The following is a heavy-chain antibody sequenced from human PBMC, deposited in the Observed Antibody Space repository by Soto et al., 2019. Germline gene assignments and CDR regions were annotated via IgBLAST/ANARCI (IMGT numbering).Heavy chain of an antibody. J-gene: IGHJ4*02. CDR3: ARGLAVFLNLDRVDCSSTSGRSPGNFDY. CDR2: ITHSGST. V-gene: IGHV4-34*01. Sequence: QVQLQQWGAGLLKPSETLSLTCAVYGGSFSGYYWSWIRQPPGKGLEWMGEITHSGSTNYNPSLKIPGTISIDTSNNQFSLKLSSVTAAVTAVYYCARGLAVFLNLDRVDCSSTSGRSPGNFDYWGQGTPVTVSS. D-gene: IGHD2-2*01. CDR1: GGSFSGYY.